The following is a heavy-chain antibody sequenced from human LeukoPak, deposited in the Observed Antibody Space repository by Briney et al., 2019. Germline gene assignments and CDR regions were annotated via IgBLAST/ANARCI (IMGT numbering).Heavy chain of an antibody. D-gene: IGHD3-9*01. J-gene: IGHJ4*02. CDR3: ARVDFDRILDY. CDR1: GGSLSSYY. CDR2: IYYSGST. V-gene: IGHV4-59*01. Sequence: SENLSLTCTVSGGSLSSYYWSWIRQPPGKGLEWIGYIYYSGSTNYNPSLKSRVTISVDTSKNQFSLKLSSVTAADTAVYYCARVDFDRILDYWGQGTLVTVSS.